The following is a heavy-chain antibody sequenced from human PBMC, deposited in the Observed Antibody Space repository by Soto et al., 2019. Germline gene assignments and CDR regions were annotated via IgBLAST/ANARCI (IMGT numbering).Heavy chain of an antibody. D-gene: IGHD2-15*01. Sequence: GESLKISCEGSGYTFSSYSIGWVRQMPGKGLEWMGIIYPDDSDTRYSPSFRGQVTISVDKSISRAYLQWSSLKASDSAMYFCARIGSRSTRFNYWGRGTLVTASS. J-gene: IGHJ4*02. CDR1: GYTFSSYS. CDR3: ARIGSRSTRFNY. CDR2: IYPDDSDT. V-gene: IGHV5-51*01.